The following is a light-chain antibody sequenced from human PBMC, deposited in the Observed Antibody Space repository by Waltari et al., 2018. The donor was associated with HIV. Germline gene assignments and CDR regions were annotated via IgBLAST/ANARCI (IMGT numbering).Light chain of an antibody. CDR3: AAWDDSLSGYV. Sequence: QSVLTQPPSASGTPGQRVTISCSGSSPTIGSNHVHWDPQLPGTAPKLLLFRNNQRPSGVPDRFSGSKSGTSASLAISGLRSEDEAEYYCAAWDDSLSGYVFGTGTKVTVL. CDR2: RNN. V-gene: IGLV1-47*01. CDR1: SPTIGSNH. J-gene: IGLJ1*01.